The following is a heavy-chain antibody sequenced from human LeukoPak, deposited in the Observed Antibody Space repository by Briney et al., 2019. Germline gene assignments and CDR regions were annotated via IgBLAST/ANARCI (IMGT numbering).Heavy chain of an antibody. D-gene: IGHD6-13*01. J-gene: IGHJ5*02. Sequence: GESLKISCKGSGYSFTSYWIGWVRQMPGKGLEWMGIIYPGDSDTRYSPSFQGQVTISADKSISTAYLQWSSLKASDTAMYYCARGRDSSSWFQPPASSVWFDPWGQGTLVTVSS. CDR1: GYSFTSYW. CDR3: ARGRDSSSWFQPPASSVWFDP. CDR2: IYPGDSDT. V-gene: IGHV5-51*01.